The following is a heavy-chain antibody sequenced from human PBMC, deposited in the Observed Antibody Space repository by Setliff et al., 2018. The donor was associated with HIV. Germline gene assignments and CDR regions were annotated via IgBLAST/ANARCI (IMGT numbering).Heavy chain of an antibody. CDR2: INAGYGNT. D-gene: IGHD6-25*01. Sequence: ASVKVSCKASGYTFTDYAMHWVRQAPGQRLEWMGWINAGYGNTKYSQNFQGRLIITRDTSASTAFMELSSLRSEDTAVYYCARGEDNTERPERGYNWFDPWGQGTLVTVS. CDR3: ARGEDNTERPERGYNWFDP. CDR1: GYTFTDYA. V-gene: IGHV1-3*01. J-gene: IGHJ5*02.